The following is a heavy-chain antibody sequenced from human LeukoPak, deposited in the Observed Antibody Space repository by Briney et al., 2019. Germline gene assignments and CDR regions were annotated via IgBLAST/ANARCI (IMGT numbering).Heavy chain of an antibody. CDR2: IWYDGSNN. Sequence: GRSLRLSCAASGFTFSSYGMHWVRQAPGKGLEWVAIIWYDGSNNYYADSVKGRFTISRDNSKNTLSLQMNSLRAEDTAVYYCARDSIPVAGCFDSWGQGTLVTVSS. J-gene: IGHJ4*02. CDR3: ARDSIPVAGCFDS. CDR1: GFTFSSYG. V-gene: IGHV3-33*01. D-gene: IGHD6-19*01.